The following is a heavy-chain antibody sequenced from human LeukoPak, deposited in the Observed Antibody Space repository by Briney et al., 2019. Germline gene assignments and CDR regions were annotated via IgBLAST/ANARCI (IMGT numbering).Heavy chain of an antibody. V-gene: IGHV3-48*03. J-gene: IGHJ6*04. Sequence: GGSLGLSCAASGFTFSSYEMNWVRQAPGKGLEWVSYISSSGSTIYYADSVKGRFTISRDNAKNSLYLQMNSLGAEDRAVYYCAELGITMIGGVWGKGTTVTISS. CDR1: GFTFSSYE. CDR3: AELGITMIGGV. D-gene: IGHD3-10*02. CDR2: ISSSGSTI.